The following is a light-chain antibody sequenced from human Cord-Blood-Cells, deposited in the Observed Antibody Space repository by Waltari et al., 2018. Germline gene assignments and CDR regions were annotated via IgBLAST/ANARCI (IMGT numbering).Light chain of an antibody. Sequence: EIVLTQSPGTLSLSPGERATLPCRASQSVSSSYLACYQQKPGQAPRLLNYGVSSRATGIPDRFSGSGCGTDFTLTISRLEPEDSAVYYCQQYGSSPPYSFGQGTKLEIK. CDR2: GVS. V-gene: IGKV3-20*01. CDR3: QQYGSSPPYS. CDR1: QSVSSSY. J-gene: IGKJ2*03.